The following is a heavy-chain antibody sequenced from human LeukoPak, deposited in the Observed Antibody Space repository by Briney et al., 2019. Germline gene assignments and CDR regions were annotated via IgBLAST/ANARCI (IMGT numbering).Heavy chain of an antibody. D-gene: IGHD3-16*01. V-gene: IGHV3-7*03. CDR3: ARGGGLDV. J-gene: IGHJ6*02. CDR2: INHNGNVN. CDR1: GFTFSSYW. Sequence: GGSLRLSCAASGFTFSSYWMNWARQAPGRGLEWVASINHNGNVNYYVDAVKGRFTISRDNAKNSLYLQMSNLRAEDTAVYFCARGGGLDVWGQGATVTVSS.